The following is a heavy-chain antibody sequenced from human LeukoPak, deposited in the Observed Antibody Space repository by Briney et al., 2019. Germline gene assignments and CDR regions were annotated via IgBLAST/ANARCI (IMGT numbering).Heavy chain of an antibody. D-gene: IGHD2-21*02. Sequence: GGSLRLSCAASGFTFSSYSMKWVRQAPGKGLEWVSSISSSSSDIYYAESAKGRFTISRDNAKNSLYLQMNSLRAEDTAVYYCSRGTVTAKYWGQGTLVTVSS. CDR3: SRGTVTAKY. CDR1: GFTFSSYS. J-gene: IGHJ4*02. V-gene: IGHV3-21*06. CDR2: ISSSSSDI.